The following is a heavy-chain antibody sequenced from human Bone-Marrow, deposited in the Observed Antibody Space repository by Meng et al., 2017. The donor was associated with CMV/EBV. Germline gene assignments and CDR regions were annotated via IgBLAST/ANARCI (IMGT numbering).Heavy chain of an antibody. Sequence: FSSYGMHWVRQAPGKGLEWVAVISYDGSNKYYADSVKGRFTISRDNSKNTLYLQMNSLRAEDTAVYYCARGNYYDSSGYLDQFYYFDYWDQGTLVTVSS. V-gene: IGHV3-30-3*01. CDR2: ISYDGSNK. CDR3: ARGNYYDSSGYLDQFYYFDY. CDR1: FSSYG. D-gene: IGHD3-22*01. J-gene: IGHJ4*02.